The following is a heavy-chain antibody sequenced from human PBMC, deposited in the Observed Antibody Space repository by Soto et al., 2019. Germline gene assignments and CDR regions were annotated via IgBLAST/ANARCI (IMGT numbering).Heavy chain of an antibody. D-gene: IGHD3-3*01. Sequence: GGSLRLSCAASGFTFSSYWMSWVRQAPGKGLEWVANIKQDGSEKYYVDSVKGRFTISRDNAKNSLYLQMNSLRAEDTAVYYCASSITIFGVAPEEGMDVWGQGTTATVSS. CDR1: GFTFSSYW. J-gene: IGHJ6*02. V-gene: IGHV3-7*01. CDR2: IKQDGSEK. CDR3: ASSITIFGVAPEEGMDV.